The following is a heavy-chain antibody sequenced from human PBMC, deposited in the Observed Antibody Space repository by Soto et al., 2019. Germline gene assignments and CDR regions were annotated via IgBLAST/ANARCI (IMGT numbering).Heavy chain of an antibody. CDR2: IYYSGST. V-gene: IGHV4-39*01. J-gene: IGHJ6*03. CDR3: ARQDLMTTVTTPYYYHYYYMDV. CDR1: GGSISRSSYY. Sequence: SETLSLTCTVSGGSISRSSYYWVCIRQPPGKGLEWIGSIYYSGSTYYNPSLKSRVTISVDTSKNQFSLKLSSVTAADTAVYYCARQDLMTTVTTPYYYHYYYMDVWGKGPTVTVSS. D-gene: IGHD4-17*01.